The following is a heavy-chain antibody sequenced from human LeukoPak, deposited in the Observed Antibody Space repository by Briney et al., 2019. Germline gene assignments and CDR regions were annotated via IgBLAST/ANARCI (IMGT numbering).Heavy chain of an antibody. V-gene: IGHV3-23*01. CDR3: VKHVGSRWSNNRFDP. Sequence: GGSLRLSCAASGFTFNAYAMSWVRQAPGKGLEWVSAVSRIGGKTYYADSAKGRFTISRDDSKNTVYLQMKSLRADDTALYYCVKHVGSRWSNNRFDPWGQGTLVTVSS. CDR1: GFTFNAYA. J-gene: IGHJ5*02. CDR2: VSRIGGKT. D-gene: IGHD6-13*01.